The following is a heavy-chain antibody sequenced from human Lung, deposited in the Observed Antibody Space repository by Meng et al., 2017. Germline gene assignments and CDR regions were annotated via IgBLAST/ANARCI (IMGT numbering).Heavy chain of an antibody. Sequence: QVELVEFGGGVVQPGGSLRLSCAASGFTFNTYAMHWVRQAPGKGLEWVSLMSFDGAQIYYSDSVRGRFTISRDNSKNTLYLQMNSLRAEDTAVYYCARDKPPNDVWGRGTLVTVFS. CDR2: MSFDGAQI. J-gene: IGHJ2*01. CDR1: GFTFNTYA. V-gene: IGHV3-30*01. CDR3: ARDKPPNDV.